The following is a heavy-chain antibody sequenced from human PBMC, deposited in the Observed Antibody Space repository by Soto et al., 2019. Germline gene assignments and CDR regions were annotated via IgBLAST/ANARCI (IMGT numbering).Heavy chain of an antibody. J-gene: IGHJ5*02. Sequence: QVQLQQWGAGLLKPSETLSLTCAVYGGSFSGYYWSWIRQPPGKGLEWIGEINHSGSTNYNPSLKRRVTISVDTSKNQFSLKLSSVTAADTAVYYCARGYRRLVVKGWFDPWGQGNLVAVFS. CDR3: ARGYRRLVVKGWFDP. CDR1: GGSFSGYY. D-gene: IGHD3-22*01. V-gene: IGHV4-34*01. CDR2: INHSGST.